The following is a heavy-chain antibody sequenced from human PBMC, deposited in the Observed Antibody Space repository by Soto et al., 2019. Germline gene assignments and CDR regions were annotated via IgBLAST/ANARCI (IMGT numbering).Heavy chain of an antibody. J-gene: IGHJ4*02. D-gene: IGHD3-9*01. V-gene: IGHV3-30-3*01. Sequence: QVQLVESGGGVVQPGGSLRLSCAASGFSFTHFALHWVRRAPGKGLEWVALISYDGSEKYYTDSVKGRFTISRDNSKITLYLQMNSLRAEDTAVYFCTRDRDEILTGYHDYWGEGTLVTVSS. CDR1: GFSFTHFA. CDR2: ISYDGSEK. CDR3: TRDRDEILTGYHDY.